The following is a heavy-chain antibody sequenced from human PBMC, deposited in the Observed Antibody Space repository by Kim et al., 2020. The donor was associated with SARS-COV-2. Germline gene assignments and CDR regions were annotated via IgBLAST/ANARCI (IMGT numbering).Heavy chain of an antibody. D-gene: IGHD3-3*01. CDR3: AREGDGYYDFWSGYYTGPGFDY. J-gene: IGHJ4*02. CDR2: ISSSSSYT. V-gene: IGHV3-11*05. CDR1: GFTFSDYY. Sequence: GGSLRLSCAASGFTFSDYYMSWIRQAPGKGLEWVSYISSSSSYTNYADSVKGRFTISRDNAKNSLYLQMNSLRAEDTAVYYCAREGDGYYDFWSGYYTGPGFDYWGQGTLVTVSS.